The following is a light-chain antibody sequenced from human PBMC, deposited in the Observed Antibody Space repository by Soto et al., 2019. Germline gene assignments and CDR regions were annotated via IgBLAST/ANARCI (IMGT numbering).Light chain of an antibody. CDR2: GSS. Sequence: EIVFTQSPGTLSLSPGERATLSCRASQSVGSTYLAWYQQKPGQAPRLLIYGSSTRATGIPDRFSGSGSGTDFTLTISRXEPEDFAIYYCQQYGSSPRTVGPGTKVDTK. CDR3: QQYGSSPRT. J-gene: IGKJ3*01. V-gene: IGKV3-20*01. CDR1: QSVGSTY.